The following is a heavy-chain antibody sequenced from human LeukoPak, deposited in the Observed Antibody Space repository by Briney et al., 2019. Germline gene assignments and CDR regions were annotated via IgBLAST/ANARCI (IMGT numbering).Heavy chain of an antibody. CDR2: IYTSGST. D-gene: IGHD6-13*01. CDR3: ARDRGSSSRSSWYGHDAFDI. CDR1: GGSISSGSYY. V-gene: IGHV4-61*02. J-gene: IGHJ3*02. Sequence: PSETLSLTCTVSGGSISSGSYYWSWIRQPAGKGLEWIGRIYTSGSTNYNPSLKSRVTMSVDTSKNQFSLKLSSVTAADTAVYYCARDRGSSSRSSWYGHDAFDIWGQGTMVTVSS.